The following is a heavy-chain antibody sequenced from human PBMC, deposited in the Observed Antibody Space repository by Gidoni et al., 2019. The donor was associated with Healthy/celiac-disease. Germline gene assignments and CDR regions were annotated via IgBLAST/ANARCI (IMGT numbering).Heavy chain of an antibody. CDR2: INHSGST. CDR1: GGSFSGYY. CDR3: ARVPKLELYSYYYYYMDV. Sequence: QVQLQQWGAGLLKPSETLSLTCAVYGGSFSGYYWSWIRQPPGKGLEWIGEINHSGSTNYNPSLKSRVTISLDTSKNQFSLKLSSVTAADTAVYYCARVPKLELYSYYYYYMDVWGKGTTVTVSS. J-gene: IGHJ6*03. D-gene: IGHD1-7*01. V-gene: IGHV4-34*01.